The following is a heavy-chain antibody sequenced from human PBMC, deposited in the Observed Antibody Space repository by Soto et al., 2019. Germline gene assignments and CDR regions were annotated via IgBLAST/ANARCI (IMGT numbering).Heavy chain of an antibody. Sequence: GGSLRLSCEASGLTFSSYWMTWVRQAPGKGLEWVADIKPDGSEKYYVDSVEGRFTISRDNAKNSMYLEMNSLRGEDTAVYYCAKGVRGSSGWSFDHWGQGTLVTVSS. J-gene: IGHJ4*02. CDR1: GLTFSSYW. CDR3: AKGVRGSSGWSFDH. CDR2: IKPDGSEK. V-gene: IGHV3-7*03. D-gene: IGHD6-19*01.